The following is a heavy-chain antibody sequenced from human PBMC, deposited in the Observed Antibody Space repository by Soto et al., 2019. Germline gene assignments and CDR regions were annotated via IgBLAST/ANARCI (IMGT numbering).Heavy chain of an antibody. CDR3: AKDAEMATIIKYYFDY. D-gene: IGHD5-12*01. J-gene: IGHJ4*02. CDR1: GFTFDDYA. Sequence: GGSLRLSCAASGFTFDDYAMHWVRQAPGKGLEWVSGISWNSSSIGYADSVKDRFTISRDNAKNSLYLQMNSLRAEDTALYYCAKDAEMATIIKYYFDYWGQGTLVTVSS. V-gene: IGHV3-9*01. CDR2: ISWNSSSI.